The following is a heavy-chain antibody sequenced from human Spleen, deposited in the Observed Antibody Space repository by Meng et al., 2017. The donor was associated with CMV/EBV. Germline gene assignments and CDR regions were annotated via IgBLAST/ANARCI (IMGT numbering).Heavy chain of an antibody. CDR2: IYSGGTT. Sequence: GGSLRLSCAASGFTVSLHYMSWVRQAPGKGLEWVSVIYSGGTTHYVDSVKGRFTISRDNSKNTLYLQMNSLRAEDTAVYYCARGDFGVVIAPYYFDYWGQGTLVTVSS. CDR1: GFTVSLHY. J-gene: IGHJ4*02. V-gene: IGHV3-66*01. CDR3: ARGDFGVVIAPYYFDY. D-gene: IGHD3-3*01.